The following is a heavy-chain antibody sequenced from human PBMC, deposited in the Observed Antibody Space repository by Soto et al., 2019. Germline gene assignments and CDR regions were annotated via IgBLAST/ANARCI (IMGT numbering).Heavy chain of an antibody. CDR3: AKAPGYSSGWFVQYLQH. Sequence: TGGSLRLSCAASGFTFSSYAMNWVRQAPGKGLEWVSAISGSGGSTYYADSVKGQFTISRDNSKNTVYLQMNSLRAEDTAVYYCAKAPGYSSGWFVQYLQHWGQGTLVTVSS. D-gene: IGHD6-19*01. J-gene: IGHJ1*01. CDR1: GFTFSSYA. V-gene: IGHV3-23*01. CDR2: ISGSGGST.